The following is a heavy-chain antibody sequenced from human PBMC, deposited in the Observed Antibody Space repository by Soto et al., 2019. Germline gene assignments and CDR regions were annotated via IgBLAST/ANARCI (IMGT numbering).Heavy chain of an antibody. CDR1: GYTFTTYS. D-gene: IGHD2-2*01. CDR3: ARAACSSTSCYNYYAYGMDV. CDR2: IHAGNGNT. J-gene: IGHJ6*02. V-gene: IGHV1-3*01. Sequence: QVQLVQSGPEMKKPGASVKLSCKASGYTFTTYSMHWVRQAPGQRLEWMGWIHAGNGNTEHSQKFQGRVTITRDTSATTAYLELGSLRTEDTAVYYCARAACSSTSCYNYYAYGMDVWGQGTEVTV.